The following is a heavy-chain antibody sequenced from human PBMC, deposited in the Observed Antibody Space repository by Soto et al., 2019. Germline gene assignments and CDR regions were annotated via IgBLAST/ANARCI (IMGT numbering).Heavy chain of an antibody. D-gene: IGHD6-6*01. CDR3: TTGSTSTKNY. CDR2: IKSKTDGGTT. J-gene: IGHJ4*02. Sequence: GVSLRLSFAASRLTLNKALLIWLRQAPGKGLELVGRIKSKTDGGTTDYTAPVKVRFTISRDDSKNTLYLQMNSLKIEDTAVYYCTTGSTSTKNYWGQGTLVTVSS. V-gene: IGHV3-15*01. CDR1: RLTLNKAL.